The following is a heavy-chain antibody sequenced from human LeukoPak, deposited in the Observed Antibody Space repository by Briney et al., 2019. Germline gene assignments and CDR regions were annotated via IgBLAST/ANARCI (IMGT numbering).Heavy chain of an antibody. V-gene: IGHV3-21*01. J-gene: IGHJ5*02. D-gene: IGHD3-10*01. CDR3: ARSPLGFWFGELLPPPANWFDP. CDR1: GFTFSSYS. CDR2: ISSSSSYI. Sequence: GGSLRLSCAASGFTFSSYSINWVRQAPGKGLEWVSSISSSSSYIYYADSVKGRFTISRDNAKNSLYLQMSSLRAEDTAVYYCARSPLGFWFGELLPPPANWFDPWGQGTLVTVSS.